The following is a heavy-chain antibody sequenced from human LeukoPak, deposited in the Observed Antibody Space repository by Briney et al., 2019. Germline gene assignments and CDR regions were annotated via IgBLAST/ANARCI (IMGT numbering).Heavy chain of an antibody. V-gene: IGHV3-30*18. CDR3: AKPYYYDSSGYKYYFDY. CDR1: GFTFSSYG. D-gene: IGHD3-22*01. CDR2: ISYDGSNK. Sequence: SGGSLILSCAASGFTFSSYGMHWVRQAPGKGLEWVAVISYDGSNKYYADSVKGRFTISRDNSKNTLYLQMNSLRAEDTAVYYCAKPYYYDSSGYKYYFDYWGQGTLVTVSS. J-gene: IGHJ4*02.